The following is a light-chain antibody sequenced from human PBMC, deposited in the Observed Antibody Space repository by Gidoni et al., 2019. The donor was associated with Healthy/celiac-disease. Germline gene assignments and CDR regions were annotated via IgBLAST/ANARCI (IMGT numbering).Light chain of an antibody. CDR3: SSYAGSNNWGV. Sequence: SALTQPPSASGSPGQSLTISCTGTSSDVGGYNYVSWYQQHPGKAPKLMIDEVSKRPSGVPDRFSGSKSGNTASLTVSGLQAEDEADYYCSSYAGSNNWGVFGGGTKLTVL. CDR2: EVS. J-gene: IGLJ2*01. V-gene: IGLV2-8*01. CDR1: SSDVGGYNY.